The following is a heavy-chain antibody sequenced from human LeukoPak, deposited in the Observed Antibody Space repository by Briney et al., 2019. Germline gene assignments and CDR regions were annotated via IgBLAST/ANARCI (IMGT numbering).Heavy chain of an antibody. J-gene: IGHJ4*02. CDR2: SSSNGGST. CDR1: GFTFSTLP. D-gene: IGHD6-19*01. CDR3: VNQISGWVY. V-gene: IGHV3-64D*06. Sequence: GGSLRLSCSASGFTFSTLPMHWVRQAPERGLEYVSGSSSNGGSTYYADSVKGRFTISRDNSKNTLYLQMSSLRPEDTAVYYCVNQISGWVYWGQGTLVTVSS.